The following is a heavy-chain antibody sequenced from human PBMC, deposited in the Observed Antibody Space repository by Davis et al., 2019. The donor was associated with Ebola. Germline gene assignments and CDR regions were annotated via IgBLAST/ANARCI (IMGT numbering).Heavy chain of an antibody. D-gene: IGHD3-10*01. V-gene: IGHV3-48*02. CDR3: ARDLEGNYYYYDMDA. CDR2: ISTSSTSI. J-gene: IGHJ6*02. CDR1: GFTFTTHS. Sequence: GESLKISCVASGFTFTTHSINWVRQAPGKGLEWLSYISTSSTSIYYAESVKGRFTISRDNAKNSVFLQMNSLRDDDTAIYYCARDLEGNYYYYDMDAWGQGTTVTVSS.